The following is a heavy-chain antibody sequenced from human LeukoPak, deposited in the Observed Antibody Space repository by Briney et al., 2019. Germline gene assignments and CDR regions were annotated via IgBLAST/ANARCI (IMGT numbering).Heavy chain of an antibody. CDR1: GFTFSSYS. CDR3: GRVVFDCLSPAGSYGMDV. V-gene: IGHV3-48*01. D-gene: IGHD3-9*01. Sequence: GGSLRLSCAASGFTFSSYSMNWVRQAPGKGLEWVSYISSSSTIYYADSVKGRFTISRDNAKNSLYLQMNSLRAEDTAVYYCGRVVFDCLSPAGSYGMDVWGQGPTVTV. J-gene: IGHJ6*02. CDR2: ISSSSTI.